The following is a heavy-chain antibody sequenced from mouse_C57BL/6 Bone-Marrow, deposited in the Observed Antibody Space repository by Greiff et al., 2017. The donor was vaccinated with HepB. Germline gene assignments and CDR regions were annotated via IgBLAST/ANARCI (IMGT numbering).Heavy chain of an antibody. J-gene: IGHJ3*01. V-gene: IGHV14-4*01. CDR1: GFNIKDDY. CDR3: TTDLPGFAY. CDR2: IDPENGDT. D-gene: IGHD2-4*01. Sequence: EVQRVESGAELVRPGASVKLSCTASGFNIKDDYMHWVKQRPEQGLEWIGWIDPENGDTEYASKFQGKATITADTSSKTAYLQLSSLTSEDTAVYYCTTDLPGFAYWGQGTLVTVSA.